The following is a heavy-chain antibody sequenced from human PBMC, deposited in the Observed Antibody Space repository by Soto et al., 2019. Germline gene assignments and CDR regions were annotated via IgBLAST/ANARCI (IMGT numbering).Heavy chain of an antibody. CDR2: IYYSGST. CDR3: ARQNDYIWGSYRGIDY. CDR1: GGSISSSSYY. D-gene: IGHD3-16*02. V-gene: IGHV4-39*01. Sequence: PSETLSLTFTVSGGSISSSSYYWGWIRQPPGKGLEWIGSIYYSGSTYYNPSLKSRVTISVDTSKNQFSLKLSSVTAADTAVYYCARQNDYIWGSYRGIDYWGQGTLVTVSS. J-gene: IGHJ4*02.